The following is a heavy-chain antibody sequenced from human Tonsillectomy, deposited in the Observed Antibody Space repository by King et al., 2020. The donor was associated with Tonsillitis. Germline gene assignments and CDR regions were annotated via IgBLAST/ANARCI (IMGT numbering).Heavy chain of an antibody. D-gene: IGHD3-22*01. J-gene: IGHJ3*02. CDR1: GVSISSSNW. Sequence: QLQESGPGLVNPSGSGTLSLTCAVSGVSISSSNWWSWVRQPPGKGLEWIGEIYHSGSTISNPSLKSRVTISVDKSENQFSLRLSSVTAADTAVYYWARSTYYYGSSRHYSDGHGDAFDIWGQGTMVTVSS. CDR3: ARSTYYYGSSRHYSDGHGDAFDI. V-gene: IGHV4-4*02. CDR2: IYHSGST.